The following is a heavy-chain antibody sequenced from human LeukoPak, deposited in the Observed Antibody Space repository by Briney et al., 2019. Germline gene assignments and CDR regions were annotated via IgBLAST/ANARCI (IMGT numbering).Heavy chain of an antibody. D-gene: IGHD1-1*01. CDR1: GYTFTSYG. V-gene: IGHV1-18*04. CDR2: ISAYNGNT. CDR3: ARPRVYNWNDNYYYGMDV. J-gene: IGHJ6*04. Sequence: ASVKVSCKASGYTFTSYGISWVRQAPGQGLEWMGWISAYNGNTNYAQKLQGRATMTTDTSTSTAYMELRSLRSDDAAVYYCARPRVYNWNDNYYYGMDVWGKGTTVTVSS.